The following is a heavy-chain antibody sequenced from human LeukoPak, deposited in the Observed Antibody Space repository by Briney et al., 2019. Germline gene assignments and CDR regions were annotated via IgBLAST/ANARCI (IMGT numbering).Heavy chain of an antibody. V-gene: IGHV4-59*01. CDR1: GGSISGYY. CDR2: IYYSGST. CDR3: ARGIYYYDSSTRFDP. D-gene: IGHD3-22*01. Sequence: SETLSLTCTVSGGSISGYYWSWIRQPPGKGLEWIGYIYYSGSTNYNPSLKSRVTISVDTSKNQFSLKLSSVTAADTAVYYCARGIYYYDSSTRFDPWGQGTLVTVSS. J-gene: IGHJ5*02.